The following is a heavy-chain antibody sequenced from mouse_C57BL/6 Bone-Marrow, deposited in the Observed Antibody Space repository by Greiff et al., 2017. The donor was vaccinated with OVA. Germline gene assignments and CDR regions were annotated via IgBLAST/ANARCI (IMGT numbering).Heavy chain of an antibody. D-gene: IGHD2-1*01. CDR2: IYTGDGDT. J-gene: IGHJ3*01. CDR1: GYAFCSSW. V-gene: IGHV1-82*01. Sequence: VKLMESGPELVKPGASVKISCKASGYAFCSSWMNWVKQRPGKGLEWIGRIYTGDGDTNYNGKFKGKATLTADKSSSSVYMQISSLTSEVSAVYFCARSCGGGNRFADWGQGTLVTVSA. CDR3: ARSCGGGNRFAD.